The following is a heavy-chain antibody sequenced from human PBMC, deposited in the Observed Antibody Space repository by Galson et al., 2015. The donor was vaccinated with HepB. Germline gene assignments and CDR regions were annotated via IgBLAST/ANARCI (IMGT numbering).Heavy chain of an antibody. J-gene: IGHJ6*02. V-gene: IGHV3-21*01. CDR1: GITFSSYT. Sequence: SLRLSCAASGITFSSYTMNWVRQAPGKGLEWVSSISSSSAYIYYADSVKGRFTISRDNAKSSLYLQVNSLKAEDTAVYYCVKDRRVVTLPVPYGMDVWGQGTTVTVSS. D-gene: IGHD2-2*01. CDR3: VKDRRVVTLPVPYGMDV. CDR2: ISSSSAYI.